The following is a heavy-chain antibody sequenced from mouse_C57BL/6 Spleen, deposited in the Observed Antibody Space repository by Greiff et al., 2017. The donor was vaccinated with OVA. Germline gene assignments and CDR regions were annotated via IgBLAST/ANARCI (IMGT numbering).Heavy chain of an antibody. J-gene: IGHJ1*03. CDR1: GFTFNTYA. CDR2: IRSKSSNYAT. CDR3: VREGGTYWYFDV. Sequence: EVQLVESGGGLVQPKGSLKLSCAASGFTFNTYAMHWVRQAPGKGLEWVARIRSKSSNYATYYAVSVKDRFTISRDNSQSMLYLQMNNLKTEDTAMYYCVREGGTYWYFDVWGTGTTVTVSS. D-gene: IGHD3-3*01. V-gene: IGHV10-3*01.